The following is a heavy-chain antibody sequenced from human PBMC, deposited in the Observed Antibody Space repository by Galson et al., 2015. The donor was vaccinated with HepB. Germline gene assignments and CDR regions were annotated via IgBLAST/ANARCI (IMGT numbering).Heavy chain of an antibody. CDR1: GGTFSSYA. V-gene: IGHV1-69*13. D-gene: IGHD5-18*01. CDR2: IIPIFGTA. J-gene: IGHJ6*02. Sequence: SVKVSCKASGGTFSSYAISWVRQAPGQGLEWMGGIIPIFGTANYAQKFQGRVTITADESTSTAYMELSSRRSEDTAVYYCARGRSTAMVRDYYYYGMDVWGQGTTVTVSS. CDR3: ARGRSTAMVRDYYYYGMDV.